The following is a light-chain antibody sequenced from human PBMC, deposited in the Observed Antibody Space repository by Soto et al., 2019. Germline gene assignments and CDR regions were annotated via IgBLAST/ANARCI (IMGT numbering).Light chain of an antibody. CDR2: DNY. V-gene: IGLV1-51*01. CDR3: GTWDSSLSAVV. J-gene: IGLJ2*01. Sequence: QSVLTQPPSVSAAPGQKVTISCSGSSSNIGNNYVSWYQQLPGTAPKLLIYDNYKRPSGIPDRFSGYKSGTSATLGITGLQTGDEAEYYCGTWDSSLSAVVFGGGTKVTVL. CDR1: SSNIGNNY.